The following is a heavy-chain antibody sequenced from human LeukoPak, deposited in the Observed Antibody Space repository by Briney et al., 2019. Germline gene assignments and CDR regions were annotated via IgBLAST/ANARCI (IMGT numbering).Heavy chain of an antibody. D-gene: IGHD3-22*01. V-gene: IGHV4-39*01. Sequence: SETLSLTCTVSGGSISSSSYYWGWIRQPPGKGLEWIGSIYYSGSTYYNLSLKSRVTISVDTSKNQFSLKLSSVTAADTAVYYCARCLGYYYDSSGYYSPFDYWGQGTLVTVSS. CDR1: GGSISSSSYY. CDR2: IYYSGST. CDR3: ARCLGYYYDSSGYYSPFDY. J-gene: IGHJ4*02.